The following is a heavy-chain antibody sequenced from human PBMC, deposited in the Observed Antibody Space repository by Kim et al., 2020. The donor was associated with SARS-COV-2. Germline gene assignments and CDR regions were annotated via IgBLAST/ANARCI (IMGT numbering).Heavy chain of an antibody. CDR3: ASRVGTKTGIVAAGLDH. Sequence: GSLRLSCAASGFTFSSYSMNWVRQAPGKGLEWVSYITSSSSTIYYADSVKGRFTISRDNAKNSLYLQMNSLRDEDTAVYYCASRVGTKTGIVAAGLDHWGQGTLVTVSS. V-gene: IGHV3-48*02. CDR2: ITSSSSTI. J-gene: IGHJ4*02. D-gene: IGHD6-13*01. CDR1: GFTFSSYS.